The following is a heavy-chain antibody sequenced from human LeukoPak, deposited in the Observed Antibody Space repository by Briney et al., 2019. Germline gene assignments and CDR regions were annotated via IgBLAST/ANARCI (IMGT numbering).Heavy chain of an antibody. Sequence: SVKVSCKASGGTFSSYAISWVRQAPGQGLEWMGRIIPILGIANYAQKFQGRVTITADKSPSTAYMELSSLRSEDTAVYYCARDPPYYYDSSGYYYVFDYWGQGTLVTVSS. J-gene: IGHJ4*02. D-gene: IGHD3-22*01. CDR2: IIPILGIA. V-gene: IGHV1-69*04. CDR1: GGTFSSYA. CDR3: ARDPPYYYDSSGYYYVFDY.